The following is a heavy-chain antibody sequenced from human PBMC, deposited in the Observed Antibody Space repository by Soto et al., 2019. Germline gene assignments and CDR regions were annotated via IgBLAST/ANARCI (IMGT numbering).Heavy chain of an antibody. Sequence: ASVKVSYKASGYTFTGYYMHWLRQAPGQGLEWMGWINPNSVGTNYAQKFQGRVTMTRDTSLSTAYMELSRLGADETAVYYCARDGGGDYDSSGYYRWYYGMDVWGQGTTVTVSS. CDR3: ARDGGGDYDSSGYYRWYYGMDV. J-gene: IGHJ6*02. D-gene: IGHD3-22*01. CDR2: INPNSVGT. CDR1: GYTFTGYY. V-gene: IGHV1-2*02.